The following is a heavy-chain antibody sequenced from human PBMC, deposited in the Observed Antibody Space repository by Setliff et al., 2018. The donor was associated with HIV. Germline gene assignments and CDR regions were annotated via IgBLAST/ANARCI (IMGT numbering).Heavy chain of an antibody. Sequence: ASVKVSCKASGYTFTSYYMHWVRQAPGQGLEWMGIINPSGGSTSYAQKFQGRVTMTRDTSTSTVYMELSSLRSEDTAVYYCGIYYYGSGKIDYWGQGTLVTVSS. J-gene: IGHJ4*02. CDR2: INPSGGST. D-gene: IGHD3-10*01. CDR3: GIYYYGSGKIDY. CDR1: GYTFTSYY. V-gene: IGHV1-46*01.